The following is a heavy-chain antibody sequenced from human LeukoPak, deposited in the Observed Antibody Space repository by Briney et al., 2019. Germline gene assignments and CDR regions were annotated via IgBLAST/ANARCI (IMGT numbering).Heavy chain of an antibody. D-gene: IGHD4-17*01. CDR2: ISSGSRYT. J-gene: IGHJ3*02. Sequence: GGSLRLSCAASGFTFSDYYMGWIRQAPGKGLECVSYISSGSRYTDYADSVKGRLTISRDNAKNSLYLQMNSLRAEDTAVYYCAREVHGDYDIWGQGTRVTVSS. CDR1: GFTFSDYY. CDR3: AREVHGDYDI. V-gene: IGHV3-11*05.